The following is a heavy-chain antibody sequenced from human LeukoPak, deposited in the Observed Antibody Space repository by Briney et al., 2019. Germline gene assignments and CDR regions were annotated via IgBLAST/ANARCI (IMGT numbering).Heavy chain of an antibody. Sequence: SVKVSCKASGGTFSSYAISWVRQAPGQGHEWMGGIIPIFGTANYAQKFQGRVTITTDESTSTAYMELSSLRSEDTAVYYCARAYSNVGLGFDYWGQGTLVTVSS. V-gene: IGHV1-69*05. D-gene: IGHD4-11*01. CDR3: ARAYSNVGLGFDY. CDR1: GGTFSSYA. CDR2: IIPIFGTA. J-gene: IGHJ4*02.